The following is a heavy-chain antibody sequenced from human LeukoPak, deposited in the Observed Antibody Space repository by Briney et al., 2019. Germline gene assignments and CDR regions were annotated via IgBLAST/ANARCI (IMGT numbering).Heavy chain of an antibody. Sequence: RPSETLSLTCSVSDGSINSYYWNWIRRPPGKGLEWIGYIYYNGNTNYSPPLKSRVTMSVDTSKNLFSLKVSSVTAADTAVYYCARDRYSRYWGQGTLVTVSS. CDR3: ARDRYSRY. V-gene: IGHV4-59*12. J-gene: IGHJ4*02. CDR2: IYYNGNT. D-gene: IGHD4-11*01. CDR1: DGSINSYY.